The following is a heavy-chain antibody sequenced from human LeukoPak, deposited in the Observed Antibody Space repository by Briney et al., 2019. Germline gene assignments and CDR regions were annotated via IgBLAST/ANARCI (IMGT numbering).Heavy chain of an antibody. CDR3: ARDYVWGSSESDY. J-gene: IGHJ4*02. D-gene: IGHD7-27*01. CDR2: ISTGSSYI. Sequence: GGSLRLSCAASGFTFSSYSMNWVRQAPGKGLEWVSSISTGSSYIYYADSVKGRFTISRDNAKNSLYLQMNSLRVEDTAIYYCARDYVWGSSESDYWGQGTLVTVSS. CDR1: GFTFSSYS. V-gene: IGHV3-21*01.